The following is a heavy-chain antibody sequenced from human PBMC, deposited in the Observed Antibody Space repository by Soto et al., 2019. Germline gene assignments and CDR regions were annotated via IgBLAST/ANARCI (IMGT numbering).Heavy chain of an antibody. V-gene: IGHV6-1*01. CDR3: AGGASFRDMDV. CDR2: TYYRSKWYN. CDR1: GNSVSSNSAA. J-gene: IGHJ6*02. D-gene: IGHD3-16*01. Sequence: SQTLSLTCVISGNSVSSNSAAWIWIRQSPSRGLEWLGRTYYRSKWYNDYAVSVKSRITINPDTSKNQFSLHLDSVIPEDTAVYSCAGGASFRDMDVWGQGTRVTVSS.